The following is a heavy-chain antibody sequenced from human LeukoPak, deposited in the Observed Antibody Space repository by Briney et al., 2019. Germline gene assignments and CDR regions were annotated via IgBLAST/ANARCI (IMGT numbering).Heavy chain of an antibody. D-gene: IGHD3-10*01. CDR3: AKCGHYGPSIIGSPFDY. V-gene: IGHV3-23*01. J-gene: IGHJ4*02. CDR1: GFTFSSYA. Sequence: PGGSLRLSCAASGFTFSSYAISWVRQAPGKGLEWVSAISGNGGNTHYADSVKGRFTISRDNSKNTVYLQMNSLRAEDTALYYFAKCGHYGPSIIGSPFDYWGQGTMVTVSS. CDR2: ISGNGGNT.